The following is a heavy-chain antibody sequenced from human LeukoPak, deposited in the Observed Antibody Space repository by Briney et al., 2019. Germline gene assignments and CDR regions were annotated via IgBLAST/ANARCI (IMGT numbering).Heavy chain of an antibody. CDR1: GFTFSSYE. V-gene: IGHV3-48*03. J-gene: IGHJ6*02. Sequence: PGGSLRLSCAASGFTFSSYEMNWVRQAPGKGLEWVSYISSSGSTIYYAGSVKGRFTISRDNAKNSLYLQMNSLRAEDTAVYYCARARSSGRQTNYYYGMDVWGQGTTVTVSS. CDR2: ISSSGSTI. D-gene: IGHD6-25*01. CDR3: ARARSSGRQTNYYYGMDV.